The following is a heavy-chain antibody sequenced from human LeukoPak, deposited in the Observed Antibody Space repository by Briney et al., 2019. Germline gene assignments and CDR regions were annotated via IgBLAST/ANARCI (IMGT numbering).Heavy chain of an antibody. CDR3: AKVFKMGRYYFDY. CDR2: ISGSGGST. Sequence: GSLRLSCAASGFTFSSYAMSWVRQAPGKGLEWVSAISGSGGSTYYADSVKGRFTISRDNSKNMLYLQMNSLRAEDTAVYYCAKVFKMGRYYFDYWGQGTLVTVSS. D-gene: IGHD1-26*01. V-gene: IGHV3-23*01. CDR1: GFTFSSYA. J-gene: IGHJ4*02.